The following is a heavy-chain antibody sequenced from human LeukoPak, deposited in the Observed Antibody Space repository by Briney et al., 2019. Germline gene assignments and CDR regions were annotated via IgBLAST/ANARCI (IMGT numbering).Heavy chain of an antibody. CDR1: GYTFTGYY. J-gene: IGHJ6*03. CDR2: INPNSGGT. Sequence: ASVKVSCKASGYTFTGYYMHWVQQAPGQGLEWMGWINPNSGGTNYAQKFQGRVTMTRDTSISTAYMELSRLRSDDTAVYYCARSNYYDFWSGYYGYYYNMDVWGKGTTVTVSS. D-gene: IGHD3-3*01. CDR3: ARSNYYDFWSGYYGYYYNMDV. V-gene: IGHV1-2*02.